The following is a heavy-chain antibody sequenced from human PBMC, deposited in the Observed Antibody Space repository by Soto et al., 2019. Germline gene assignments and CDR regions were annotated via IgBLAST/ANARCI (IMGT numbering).Heavy chain of an antibody. D-gene: IGHD4-17*01. V-gene: IGHV4-59*08. J-gene: IGHJ4*02. Sequence: SETLSLTCTVSGGSISSYYWSWIRQPPGKGLEWIGYIYYSGSTNYNPSLKSRVTISVDTSKNQFSLKLSSVTAADTAVYYCARQSGTVTYNEFDNWGQGTLVTISS. CDR3: ARQSGTVTYNEFDN. CDR2: IYYSGST. CDR1: GGSISSYY.